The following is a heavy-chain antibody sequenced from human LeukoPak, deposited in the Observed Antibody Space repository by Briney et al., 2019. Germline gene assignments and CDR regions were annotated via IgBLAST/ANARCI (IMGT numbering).Heavy chain of an antibody. J-gene: IGHJ4*02. Sequence: SETLSLTCSVSGGSINSGIYYWSWLRQPPGKGLEWIGYIFHSGSTNYNPSLKCRVTMSLDMSKNQFSVNLTSVTAADTAGYYCARGGEHSSGWWGNWGQGTLVSVSS. V-gene: IGHV4-30-2*01. CDR1: GGSINSGIYY. D-gene: IGHD6-19*01. CDR2: IFHSGST. CDR3: ARGGEHSSGWWGN.